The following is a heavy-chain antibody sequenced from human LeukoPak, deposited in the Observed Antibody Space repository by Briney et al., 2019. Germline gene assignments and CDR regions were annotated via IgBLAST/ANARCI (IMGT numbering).Heavy chain of an antibody. CDR3: VRGLHYNSGLFDL. J-gene: IGHJ4*02. V-gene: IGHV4-59*01. CDR1: GDSTTTLY. CDR2: FSYSGSD. Sequence: SETLSLTCGVSGDSTTTLYWTWIRHPPGKGLEWIGYFSYSGSDNYNPSLKGRATISVDTSKTQFSLKLNSVPAADTAMYYCVRGLHYNSGLFDLWGQGTPVTVSS. D-gene: IGHD1-20*01.